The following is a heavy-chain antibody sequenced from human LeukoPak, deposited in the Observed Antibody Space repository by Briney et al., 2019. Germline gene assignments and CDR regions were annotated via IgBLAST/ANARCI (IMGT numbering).Heavy chain of an antibody. CDR1: GFTFSSYD. CDR2: IATAGDT. CDR3: ARDRNTDFWSGYYTNYFDY. V-gene: IGHV3-13*01. J-gene: IGHJ4*02. D-gene: IGHD3-3*01. Sequence: GGSLRLSCAASGFTFSSYDMHWVRQGTGKGLEWVSTIATAGDTYYPTSVKGRFTISRENAKNSFYLQMNSLRAEDTAVYYCARDRNTDFWSGYYTNYFDYWGQGTLVTVSS.